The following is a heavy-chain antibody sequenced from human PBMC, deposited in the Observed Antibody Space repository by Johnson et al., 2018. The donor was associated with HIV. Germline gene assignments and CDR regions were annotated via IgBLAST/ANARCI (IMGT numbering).Heavy chain of an antibody. CDR2: ILYDGSNK. D-gene: IGHD6-13*01. V-gene: IGHV3-30-3*01. CDR3: AREATYSSSWYHDVFDI. CDR1: GFTLSSYA. Sequence: VQLVESGGCVVQPGRSLRLSCAASGFTLSSYAMHWVRQAPGQGLEWVAVILYDGSNKYYAASEKGRFTLSRDNSKNTLDLQMTSLSAEDTAVYYCAREATYSSSWYHDVFDIWGQGTMVTVSS. J-gene: IGHJ3*02.